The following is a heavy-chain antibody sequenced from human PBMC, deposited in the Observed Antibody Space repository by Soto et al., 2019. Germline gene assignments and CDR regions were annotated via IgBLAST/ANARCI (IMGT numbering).Heavy chain of an antibody. CDR3: AKDLGVVVVAAPFDY. V-gene: IGHV3-23*01. J-gene: IGHJ4*02. CDR1: GFTFSSYA. D-gene: IGHD2-15*01. CDR2: ISGSGGST. Sequence: EVQLLESGGGLVQPGGSLRLSCAASGFTFSSYAMSWVRQAPGRGLEWVSAISGSGGSTYYADSVKGRFTISRDNSKNTLYLQMNSLRAEDTAVYYCAKDLGVVVVAAPFDYWGQGTLVTVSS.